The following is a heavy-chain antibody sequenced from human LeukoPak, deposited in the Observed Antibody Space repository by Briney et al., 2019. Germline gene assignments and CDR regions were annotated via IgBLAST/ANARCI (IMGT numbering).Heavy chain of an antibody. D-gene: IGHD1-1*01. CDR3: AKDWIPYNRVFDCFDF. CDR2: IGGSDT. V-gene: IGHV3-23*01. J-gene: IGHJ4*02. CDR1: GFTFSIHA. Sequence: GGSLRLSCAGSGFTFSIHAMSWVRQAPGKGLEWVSTIGGSDTYYADSVKGRFTISRDDSQSTVHLQMNSLRAEDTAVYYCAKDWIPYNRVFDCFDFWGQGTLVTVSS.